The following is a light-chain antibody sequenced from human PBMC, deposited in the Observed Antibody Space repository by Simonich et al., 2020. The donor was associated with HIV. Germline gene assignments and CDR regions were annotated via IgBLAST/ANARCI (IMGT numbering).Light chain of an antibody. CDR3: QQYNNWPLT. V-gene: IGKV4-1*01. CDR2: WAS. J-gene: IGKJ4*01. CDR1: QSVLYSSNDKNY. Sequence: DIVMTQSPDSLAVSLGERATINCKSSQSVLYSSNDKNYLPWYRQKPGQPPKLLIYWASTRESGVPDRYSGSGSGRDFTLNISSMQSEDFAVYYCQQYNNWPLTFGGGTKVEIK.